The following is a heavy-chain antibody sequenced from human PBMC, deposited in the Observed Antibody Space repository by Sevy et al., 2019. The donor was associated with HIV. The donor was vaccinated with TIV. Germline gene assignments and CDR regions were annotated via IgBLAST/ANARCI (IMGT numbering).Heavy chain of an antibody. D-gene: IGHD3-9*01. J-gene: IGHJ4*02. V-gene: IGHV3-30*02. CDR2: IWYDGSDT. CDR3: ASDILTGYDF. Sequence: GGSLSLSCAASGFTFSSYGMHWVRQAPGKGLEWVAFIWYDGSDTYYADSVKGRVNISRDNSKNTPYLQMNSLRTEDTAIYYCASDILTGYDFWGQGTLVTVSS. CDR1: GFTFSSYG.